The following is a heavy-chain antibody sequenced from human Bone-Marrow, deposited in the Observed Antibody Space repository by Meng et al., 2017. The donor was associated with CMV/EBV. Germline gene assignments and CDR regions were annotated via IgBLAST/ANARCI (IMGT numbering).Heavy chain of an antibody. D-gene: IGHD3-10*01. Sequence: GESLKIPCAASGFTFSSYWMSWVRQAPGKGLEWVANIKQDGSEKYYVDSVKGRFTISRDNAKNSLYLQMNSLRAEDTAVYYCARGSFRVQTLYWGQGTLVTVSS. CDR3: ARGSFRVQTLY. V-gene: IGHV3-7*01. J-gene: IGHJ4*02. CDR2: IKQDGSEK. CDR1: GFTFSSYW.